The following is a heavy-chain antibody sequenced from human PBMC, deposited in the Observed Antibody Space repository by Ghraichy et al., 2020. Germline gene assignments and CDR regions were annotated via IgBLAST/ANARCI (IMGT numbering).Heavy chain of an antibody. CDR1: GGSISSSSYY. CDR2: IYYSGST. V-gene: IGHV4-39*02. CDR3: ARESDYGDYGRPTNWFDP. D-gene: IGHD4-17*01. Sequence: SETLSLTCTVSGGSISSSSYYWGWIRQPPGKGLEWIGSIYYSGSTYYNTSLKSRVTISVDTSKNQFSLKLSSVTAADTAVYYCARESDYGDYGRPTNWFDPWGQGTLVTVSS. J-gene: IGHJ5*02.